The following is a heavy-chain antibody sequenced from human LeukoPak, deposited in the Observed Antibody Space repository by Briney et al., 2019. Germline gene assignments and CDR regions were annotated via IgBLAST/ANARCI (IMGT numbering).Heavy chain of an antibody. Sequence: SVKVSCKASGNSISNYAVSWVRQAPGQGFELMGGIIPIFGTADYAQKFQGRVTITADQSTSTTYMALSSLKSEDTATYYCTTRACHAGGCSSSFYYYYGLHFWGQGTTVSVSS. V-gene: IGHV1-69*13. J-gene: IGHJ6*02. CDR1: GNSISNYA. D-gene: IGHD3-16*01. CDR3: TTRACHAGGCSSSFYYYYGLHF. CDR2: IIPIFGTA.